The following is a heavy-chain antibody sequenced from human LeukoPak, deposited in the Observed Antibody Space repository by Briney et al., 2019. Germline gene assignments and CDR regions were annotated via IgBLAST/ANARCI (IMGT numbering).Heavy chain of an antibody. CDR1: GGSIISYY. CDR2: IYTSGST. CDR3: ARDRLYYYDSSGYYDY. Sequence: PSETLSLTCTVSGGSIISYYWSWIRKPAGKGLDWIGRIYTSGSTNYNPSLKSRVTMSVDTSKNQFSLKLSSVTAADTAVYYCARDRLYYYDSSGYYDYWGQGTLVTVSS. V-gene: IGHV4-4*07. D-gene: IGHD3-22*01. J-gene: IGHJ4*02.